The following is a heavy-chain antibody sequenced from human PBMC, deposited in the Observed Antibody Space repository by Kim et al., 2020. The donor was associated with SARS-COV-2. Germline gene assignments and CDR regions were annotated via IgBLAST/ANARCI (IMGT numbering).Heavy chain of an antibody. CDR3: ARESGLSGYYYPFDY. CDR2: INPNSACT. V-gene: IGHV1-2*06. Sequence: ASVKVSCKASGYTFTSYYMHWVRQAPGQGLEWMGRINPNSACTHYAHKFQGRVTMTRDTSISTAYMELSRLTSDDTAVYYCARESGLSGYYYPFDYWGQGTLVTVSS. J-gene: IGHJ4*02. CDR1: GYTFTSYY. D-gene: IGHD3-22*01.